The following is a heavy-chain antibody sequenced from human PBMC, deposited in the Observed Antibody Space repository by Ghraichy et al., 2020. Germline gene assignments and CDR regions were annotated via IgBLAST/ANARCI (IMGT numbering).Heavy chain of an antibody. CDR3: ARDAVDAYDFWSGLTTEPGYYFDY. J-gene: IGHJ4*02. CDR2: INPSGGST. Sequence: ASVKVSCKASGYTFTSYYMHWVRQAPGQGLEWMGIINPSGGSTSYAQKFQGRVTMTRDTSTSTVYMELSSLRSEDTAVYYCARDAVDAYDFWSGLTTEPGYYFDYWGQGTLVTVSS. CDR1: GYTFTSYY. D-gene: IGHD3-3*01. V-gene: IGHV1-46*01.